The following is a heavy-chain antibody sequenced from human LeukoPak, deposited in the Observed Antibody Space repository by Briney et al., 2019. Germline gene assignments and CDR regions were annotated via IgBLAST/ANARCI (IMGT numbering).Heavy chain of an antibody. J-gene: IGHJ4*02. V-gene: IGHV6-1*01. CDR3: ARLRPSALSLADYAGWDDY. CDR1: GDSVSSNRAA. Sequence: PSQTLSLTCAISGDSVSSNRAAWGWIRQSPSRGLEWLGRTYYMSKWYNDYGPSVKSRITINSDTSKNQFFLHLNSVTAADTAVYYCARLRPSALSLADYAGWDDYWGQGTLVTVSS. D-gene: IGHD4-17*01. CDR2: TYYMSKWYN.